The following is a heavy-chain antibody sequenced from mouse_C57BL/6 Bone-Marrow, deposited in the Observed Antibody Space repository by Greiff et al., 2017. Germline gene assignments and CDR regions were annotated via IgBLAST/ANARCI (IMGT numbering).Heavy chain of an antibody. D-gene: IGHD2-3*01. V-gene: IGHV15-2*01. J-gene: IGHJ4*01. CDR1: DLEVFPNAY. CDR2: IPPSIGSK. Sequence: QVQLQQSGSELRSPGSSVKLSCKDFDLEVFPNAYMCWVRQKPGHGFEWIGGIPPSIGSKIYGEKFEDKATLDADTLTNTSYLELNSLTSEDSAIYYGARPEDGCFYYYSMDYWGQGTSVTVSS. CDR3: ARPEDGCFYYYSMDY.